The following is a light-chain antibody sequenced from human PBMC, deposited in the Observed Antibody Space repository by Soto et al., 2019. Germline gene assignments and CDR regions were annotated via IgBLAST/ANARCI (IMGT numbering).Light chain of an antibody. J-gene: IGLJ2*01. V-gene: IGLV1-51*01. CDR1: SSNIGEDY. CDR3: GSWDDSLNAVV. Sequence: QSVLTQPPSVSAAPGQKVTISCSGSSSNIGEDYVSWYQHLPGTAPKLLIYDNDKRPSGIPDRFSGSQSGTSATLGITGLQTGDEADYYCGSWDDSLNAVVFGGGTKLTVL. CDR2: DND.